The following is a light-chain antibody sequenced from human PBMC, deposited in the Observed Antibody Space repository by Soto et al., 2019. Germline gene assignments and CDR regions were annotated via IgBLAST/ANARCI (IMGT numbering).Light chain of an antibody. CDR1: QTINNN. Sequence: EIVLTQSPVTLSVSPGEGATLSCRASQTINNNLAWYQQKPGQAPRPLIYGASSRATGIPDRFSGSGSGTDFTLTISRLEPEDFAVYYCQQYGSSPWTFGQGTKVDI. CDR2: GAS. CDR3: QQYGSSPWT. V-gene: IGKV3-20*01. J-gene: IGKJ1*01.